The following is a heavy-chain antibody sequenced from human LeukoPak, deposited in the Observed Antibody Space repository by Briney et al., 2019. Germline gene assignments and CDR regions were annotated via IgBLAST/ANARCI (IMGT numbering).Heavy chain of an antibody. CDR1: GGTFSSYA. CDR2: IILFFGTA. J-gene: IGHJ3*02. D-gene: IGHD3-22*01. V-gene: IGHV1-69*06. Sequence: ASVKVSCKASGGTFSSYAISWVRQAPGQGVEWLGGIILFFGTANYAQKFQGRVTITADKSTSTAYMELNSLRSEDTAVYYCARDRRHYYDSSGYIGAFDIWGQGTMVTVSS. CDR3: ARDRRHYYDSSGYIGAFDI.